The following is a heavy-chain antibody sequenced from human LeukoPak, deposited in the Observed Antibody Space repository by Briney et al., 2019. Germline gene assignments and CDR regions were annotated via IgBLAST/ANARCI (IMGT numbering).Heavy chain of an antibody. D-gene: IGHD3-22*01. V-gene: IGHV2-70*11. CDR3: ARMRYYYDSSGYLYGMDV. CDR2: IVWDDDK. J-gene: IGHJ6*02. CDR1: GFSLSTSGMC. Sequence: SGPALVKPTQTLTLTCTFSGFSLSTSGMCVSWIRQPPGKALEWLARIVWDDDKYYSTSLKTRLTISKDTSKNQVVLTMTNMDPVDTATYYCARMRYYYDSSGYLYGMDVWGQGTTVTVSS.